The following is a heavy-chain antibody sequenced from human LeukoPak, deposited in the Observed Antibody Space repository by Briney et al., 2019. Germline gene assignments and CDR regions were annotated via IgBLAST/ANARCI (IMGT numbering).Heavy chain of an antibody. D-gene: IGHD2-2*02. CDR3: AKDFQAYQPLYPPLFDY. Sequence: GGSLRLSCAASGFTFSSYAMSWVRQAPGKGLEWVSAISGSGGSTYYADSVKGRFTISRDNSKNTLYLQMNSLRAEDTAVYYCAKDFQAYQPLYPPLFDYWGQGTLVTVSS. CDR2: ISGSGGST. CDR1: GFTFSSYA. J-gene: IGHJ4*02. V-gene: IGHV3-23*01.